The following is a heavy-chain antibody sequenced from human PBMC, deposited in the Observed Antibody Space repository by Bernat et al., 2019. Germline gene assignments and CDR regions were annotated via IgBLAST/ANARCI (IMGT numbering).Heavy chain of an antibody. V-gene: IGHV1-3*01. Sequence: QVQLVQSGAEVKKPGASVKVSCKASGYTFTSYAMHWVRQAPGQRLEWMGWINAGNGNTKYSQKFQGRVTITSDTSASTAYMELSSLRSEDTAVYYCARDNIAVAGGFDYWGQGTLVTVSS. CDR1: GYTFTSYA. CDR3: ARDNIAVAGGFDY. J-gene: IGHJ4*02. CDR2: INAGNGNT. D-gene: IGHD6-19*01.